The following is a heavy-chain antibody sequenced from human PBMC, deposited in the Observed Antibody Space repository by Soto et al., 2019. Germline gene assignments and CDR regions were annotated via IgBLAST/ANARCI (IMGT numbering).Heavy chain of an antibody. V-gene: IGHV3-43*01. CDR1: GFTFDDYT. CDR3: AKGLKYYDSSGYIYYYYGMDV. J-gene: IGHJ6*02. Sequence: GGSLRLSCAASGFTFDDYTMHWVRQAPGKGLEWVSLISWDGGSTYYADSVKGRFTISRDNSKNSLYLQINSLRTEDTALYYCAKGLKYYDSSGYIYYYYGMDVWGQGTTVTVSS. D-gene: IGHD3-22*01. CDR2: ISWDGGST.